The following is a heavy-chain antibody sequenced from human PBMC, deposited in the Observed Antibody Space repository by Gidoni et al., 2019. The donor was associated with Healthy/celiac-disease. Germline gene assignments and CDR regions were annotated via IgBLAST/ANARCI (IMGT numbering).Heavy chain of an antibody. Sequence: EVQLVESGGVVVQPGGSLRLSCAASGFTFDDYTMHWVRQAPGKGLEWVSLISWDGGSTYYADSVKGRFTISRDNSKNSLYLQMNSRRTEDTALYYCATEGGYCSGGSCYGYWGQGTLVTVSS. V-gene: IGHV3-43*01. CDR1: GFTFDDYT. CDR3: ATEGGYCSGGSCYGY. D-gene: IGHD2-15*01. J-gene: IGHJ4*02. CDR2: ISWDGGST.